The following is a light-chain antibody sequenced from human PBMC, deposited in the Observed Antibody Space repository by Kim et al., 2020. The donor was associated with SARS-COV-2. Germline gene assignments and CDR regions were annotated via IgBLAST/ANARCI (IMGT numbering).Light chain of an antibody. V-gene: IGLV6-57*03. CDR1: RGNIASNY. Sequence: GKTVTISCTRSRGNIASNYVQWYQQRPGSAPTTVIYEDNQRPSGVPDRFSGSIDSSSNSASLTISGLKTEDEADYYGQSYDSSNVVFGGGTQLTVL. J-gene: IGLJ2*01. CDR3: QSYDSSNVV. CDR2: EDN.